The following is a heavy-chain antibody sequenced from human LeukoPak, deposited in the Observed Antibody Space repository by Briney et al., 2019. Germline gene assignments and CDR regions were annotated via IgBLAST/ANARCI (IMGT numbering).Heavy chain of an antibody. Sequence: ASVKVSCKVSGYTLTELSMHWVRQAPGKGLEWMGGFDPEDGETIYAQKFQGRVTMTEDTSTDTAYMELSSLRSEDTAVYYCATGGLAYCGGDCVTEYFQHWGQGTLVTVSS. J-gene: IGHJ1*01. V-gene: IGHV1-24*01. CDR3: ATGGLAYCGGDCVTEYFQH. CDR2: FDPEDGET. D-gene: IGHD2-21*02. CDR1: GYTLTELS.